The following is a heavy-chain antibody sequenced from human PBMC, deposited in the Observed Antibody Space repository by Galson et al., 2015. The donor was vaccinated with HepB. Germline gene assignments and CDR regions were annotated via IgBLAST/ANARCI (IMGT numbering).Heavy chain of an antibody. D-gene: IGHD3-9*01. J-gene: IGHJ6*02. CDR3: ARQAGILTGYSIYPTDYYYYGMDV. CDR1: GGSISSSSYY. Sequence: ETLSLTCTVSGGSISSSSYYWGWIRQPPGKGLEWIGSIYYSGSTYYNPSLKSRVTISVDTSKNQFSLKLSSVTAADTAVYYCARQAGILTGYSIYPTDYYYYGMDVWGQGTTVTVSS. V-gene: IGHV4-39*01. CDR2: IYYSGST.